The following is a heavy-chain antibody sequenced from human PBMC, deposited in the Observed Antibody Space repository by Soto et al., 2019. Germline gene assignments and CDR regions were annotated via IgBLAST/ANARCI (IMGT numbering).Heavy chain of an antibody. D-gene: IGHD4-4*01. CDR3: ARSSPYSNYVDY. Sequence: SVKVSCKASGGTFSSYTISWVRQAPGQGLEWMGRIIPILGIANYAQKFQGRVTITADKSTSTAYMELSSLRSEDTAVYYCARSSPYSNYVDYWGQGTLVTVSS. CDR2: IIPILGIA. CDR1: GGTFSSYT. V-gene: IGHV1-69*02. J-gene: IGHJ4*02.